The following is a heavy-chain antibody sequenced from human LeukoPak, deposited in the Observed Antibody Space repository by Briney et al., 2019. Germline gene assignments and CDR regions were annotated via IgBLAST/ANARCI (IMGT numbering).Heavy chain of an antibody. J-gene: IGHJ6*04. CDR1: GFSFSSNY. V-gene: IGHV3-66*02. Sequence: GGSLRLSCAASGFSFSSNYMTWVRQAPGKGLEWVSVIHSGGRAYYSDSVKGRFTTSSDNSKNTLDLQMNSLSVDDTAVYYCVGVETITMVRGASGDVWGKGTTVTVSS. CDR3: VGVETITMVRGASGDV. D-gene: IGHD3-10*01. CDR2: IHSGGRA.